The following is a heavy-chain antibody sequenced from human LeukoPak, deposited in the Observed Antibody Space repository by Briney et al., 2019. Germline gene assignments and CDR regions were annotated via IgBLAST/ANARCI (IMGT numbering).Heavy chain of an antibody. Sequence: GGSLRLSCAASGFTFNTYTMNWVRQAPGKGLEWVSSITASSTAIYSADSVKGRFTISRDNAKNSLYLQMNSLRAEDTAVYYCARGLMGQYFQHWGQGTLVTVSS. CDR1: GFTFNTYT. J-gene: IGHJ1*01. CDR3: ARGLMGQYFQH. CDR2: ITASSTAI. V-gene: IGHV3-21*01.